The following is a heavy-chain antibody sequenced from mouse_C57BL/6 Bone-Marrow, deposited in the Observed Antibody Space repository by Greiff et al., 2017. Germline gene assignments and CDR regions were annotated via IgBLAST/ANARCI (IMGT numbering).Heavy chain of an antibody. CDR1: GYTFTSYW. CDR2: IDPSDGYT. D-gene: IGHD1-1*01. Sequence: QVQLQQPGAELVKPGASVKLSCKASGYTFTSYWMQWVKQRPGQGLEWIGEIDPSDGYTNYNHKFKGKATLTVDTSSSTAYMQHSSLTSEDSAVYYCERGIYYCGSRRDFDVWGTGTTVTVSA. V-gene: IGHV1-50*01. CDR3: ERGIYYCGSRRDFDV. J-gene: IGHJ1*03.